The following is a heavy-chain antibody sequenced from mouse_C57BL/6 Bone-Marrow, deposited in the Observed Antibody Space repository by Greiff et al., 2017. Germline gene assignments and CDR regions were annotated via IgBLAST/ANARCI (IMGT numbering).Heavy chain of an antibody. CDR1: GYTFTSYW. J-gene: IGHJ3*01. CDR3: ARDGNYPAWFAY. CDR2: IDPSDSYT. V-gene: IGHV1-59*01. Sequence: QVQLQQPGAELVRPGTSVKLSCKASGYTFTSYWMHWVKQRPGQGLEWIGVIDPSDSYTNYTQKFKGKATLTVDTSSSTAYLQLSSLPSEDSAVYYCARDGNYPAWFAYWGQGTLVTVSA. D-gene: IGHD2-1*01.